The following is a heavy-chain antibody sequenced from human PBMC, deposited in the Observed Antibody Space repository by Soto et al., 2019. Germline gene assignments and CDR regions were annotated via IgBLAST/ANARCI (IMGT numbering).Heavy chain of an antibody. CDR1: GFTFSSYG. CDR2: ISYDGNVA. Sequence: QVQLVESGGGVVQPGRSLRLSCAASGFTFSSYGMHWVRQAPGKGLEWVTVISYDGNVAYYADSVKGRSTISRDNSKNTLYLQMNSLRTEDTAMYYCAKEGPITNWYFDYWGQGTLVTVSS. D-gene: IGHD1-1*01. CDR3: AKEGPITNWYFDY. J-gene: IGHJ4*02. V-gene: IGHV3-30*18.